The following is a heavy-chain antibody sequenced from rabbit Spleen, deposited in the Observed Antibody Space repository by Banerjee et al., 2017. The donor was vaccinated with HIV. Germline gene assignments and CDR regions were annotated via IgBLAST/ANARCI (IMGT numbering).Heavy chain of an antibody. CDR1: GFTLSSYY. V-gene: IGHV1S45*01. Sequence: QEQLKESGGGLVQPGGSLKLSCKASGFTLSSYYMCWVRQAPGKGLECIACIYTTSGSTWYASWAKGRFTISETSSTTVTLQMTSLTAADTAKYFCARGRDDYVGFGYISYLDLWGPGTLV. CDR2: IYTTSGST. J-gene: IGHJ4*01. D-gene: IGHD6-1*01. CDR3: ARGRDDYVGFGYISYLDL.